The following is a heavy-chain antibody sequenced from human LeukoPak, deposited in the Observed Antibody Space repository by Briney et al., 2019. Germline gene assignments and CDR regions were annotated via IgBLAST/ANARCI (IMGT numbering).Heavy chain of an antibody. V-gene: IGHV3-66*02. J-gene: IGHJ4*02. D-gene: IGHD3-3*01. CDR2: IYRGGGT. CDR1: GFTISSDY. Sequence: GGSLRLSCAASGFTISSDYMSWVRQAPGKGLEWVSVIYRGGGTKYADSVKGRFTISRDNSKNTLYLQMNSLRAEDTAVYYCARSLSSRRLIIPKTSRYLDYWGQGTLVTVSS. CDR3: ARSLSSRRLIIPKTSRYLDY.